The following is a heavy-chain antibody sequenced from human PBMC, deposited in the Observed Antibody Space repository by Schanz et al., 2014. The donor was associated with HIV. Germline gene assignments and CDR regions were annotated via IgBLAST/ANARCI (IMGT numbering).Heavy chain of an antibody. V-gene: IGHV3-21*01. CDR3: ARVPRWLQPHFDY. CDR1: GFTLSSFT. D-gene: IGHD5-12*01. J-gene: IGHJ4*02. CDR2: ISSSSSYT. Sequence: EQLVESGGCVVQPGKSLRLSCATSGFTLSSFTMNWVRQAPGKGLEWVSSISSSSSYTYYADSVKGRFAISRDNAKNSLFLQMNSLRAEDTAVYYCARVPRWLQPHFDYWGQGILVTVSS.